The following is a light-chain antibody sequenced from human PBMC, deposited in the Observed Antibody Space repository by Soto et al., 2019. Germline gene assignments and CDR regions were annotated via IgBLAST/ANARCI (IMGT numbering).Light chain of an antibody. Sequence: DIQMTQSPSTLSASVGDRVAITCRASQSISTYLAWYQQKPGKAPKLLIYDASSLESGVPSRFSGSASGTDFTLTISRLQSEDFATYFCQHYYSYPPTFGQGTKVDIK. J-gene: IGKJ1*01. V-gene: IGKV1-5*01. CDR1: QSISTY. CDR2: DAS. CDR3: QHYYSYPPT.